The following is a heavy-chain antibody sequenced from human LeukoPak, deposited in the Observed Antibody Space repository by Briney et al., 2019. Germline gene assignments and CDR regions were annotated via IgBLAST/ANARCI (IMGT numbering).Heavy chain of an antibody. J-gene: IGHJ4*02. D-gene: IGHD3-10*01. CDR3: ARATFGGPLYFDY. CDR1: GFTFSSYA. Sequence: GRSLRLSCAASGFTFSSYAMHWVRQAPGKGLEWVAVISYDGSNKYYADSVKGRFTISRDNSKNTLYLQMNSLRAEDTAVYYCARATFGGPLYFDYWGQGTLVTVSS. V-gene: IGHV3-30*14. CDR2: ISYDGSNK.